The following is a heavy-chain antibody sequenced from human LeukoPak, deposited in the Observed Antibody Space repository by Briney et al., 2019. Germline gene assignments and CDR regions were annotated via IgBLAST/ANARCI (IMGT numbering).Heavy chain of an antibody. Sequence: SETLSLTCAASGGSFSGYYCTWIRQPPGKGLEWIGEINHNGGTNYNPSLKSRVTISVDTSRNQFSLKLSSVTAADTAVYYCARGVGATHFDYWGQGTLVTVSS. CDR3: ARGVGATHFDY. CDR2: INHNGGT. V-gene: IGHV4-34*01. J-gene: IGHJ4*02. D-gene: IGHD1-26*01. CDR1: GGSFSGYY.